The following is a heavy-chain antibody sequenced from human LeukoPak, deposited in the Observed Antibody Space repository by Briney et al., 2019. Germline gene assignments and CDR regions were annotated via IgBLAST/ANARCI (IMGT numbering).Heavy chain of an antibody. CDR2: IYYSGST. V-gene: IGHV4-59*01. CDR3: ARMVGIYSSDRYFDY. D-gene: IGHD6-19*01. J-gene: IGHJ4*02. Sequence: SETLSLICTVSGGSISSYYWSWIRQPPGKGLEWIGYIYYSGSTNYNPSLKSRVTISVDTSKNQFSLKLSSVTAADTAVYYCARMVGIYSSDRYFDYWGQGTLVTVSS. CDR1: GGSISSYY.